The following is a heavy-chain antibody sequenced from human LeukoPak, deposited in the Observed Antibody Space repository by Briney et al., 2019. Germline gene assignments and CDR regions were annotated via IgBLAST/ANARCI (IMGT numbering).Heavy chain of an antibody. CDR2: IRYDGSNK. Sequence: GGSLRLSCAASGFTFSSYGMHWVRQAPGKGLEWVAFIRYDGSNKYYADSVKGRFTISRDNSKNTLYLQMNSLRAEDTAVYYCAKPSRPYDFWTKDYWGQGTLVTVSS. V-gene: IGHV3-30*02. D-gene: IGHD3-3*01. CDR1: GFTFSSYG. CDR3: AKPSRPYDFWTKDY. J-gene: IGHJ4*02.